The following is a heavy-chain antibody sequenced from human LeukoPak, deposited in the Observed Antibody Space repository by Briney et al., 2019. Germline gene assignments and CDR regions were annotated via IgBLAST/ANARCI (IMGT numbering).Heavy chain of an antibody. Sequence: GGSLRLSCAASGFTFSSYSMNWVRQAPGKGLEWVSSISSSSSYIYYADSVKGRFTISRDNAKNSLYLQMNTLRAEDTAVYCCARAHPPGYCSGGSCNLYGMDVWGQGTTVTVSS. V-gene: IGHV3-21*01. CDR3: ARAHPPGYCSGGSCNLYGMDV. CDR1: GFTFSSYS. CDR2: ISSSSSYI. J-gene: IGHJ6*02. D-gene: IGHD2-15*01.